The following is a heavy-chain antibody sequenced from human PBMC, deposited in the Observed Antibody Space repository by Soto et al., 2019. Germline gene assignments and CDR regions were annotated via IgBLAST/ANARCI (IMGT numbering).Heavy chain of an antibody. CDR2: ISGYNGDT. V-gene: IGHV1-18*04. CDR1: GYTFTGYG. D-gene: IGHD3-16*01. Sequence: ASVKVSCKASGYTFTGYGISWMRQAPGQGLEWMGRISGYNGDTNYAPKVQGRVTMTSDKSTSTAYMELRSLTSDDTAVYYCGRSNYYDRLDHWGQGTLVTVSS. J-gene: IGHJ4*02. CDR3: GRSNYYDRLDH.